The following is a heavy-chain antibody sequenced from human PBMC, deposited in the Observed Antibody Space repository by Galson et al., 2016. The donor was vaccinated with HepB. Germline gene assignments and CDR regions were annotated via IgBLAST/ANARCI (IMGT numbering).Heavy chain of an antibody. Sequence: SETLSLTCSVSGGSVSSETYYWGWIRQPPGKGLEFIGSIYYSGRIYYNPSLKSRVTMSVDTSKTQISLKLTSVHAADTAVYYCATPGPTATWGYYYFGYWGQGTPVTVSS. D-gene: IGHD1-1*01. V-gene: IGHV4-39*01. CDR1: GGSVSSETYY. J-gene: IGHJ4*02. CDR3: ATPGPTATWGYYYFGY. CDR2: IYYSGRI.